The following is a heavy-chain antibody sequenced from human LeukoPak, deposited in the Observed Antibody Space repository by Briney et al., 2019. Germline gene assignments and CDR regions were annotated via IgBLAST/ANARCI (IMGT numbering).Heavy chain of an antibody. CDR2: IYYSGST. D-gene: IGHD4-23*01. Sequence: SETLSLTCTVSGGSISSSSYYWSWIRQPPGKGLEWIGYIYYSGSTYYNPSLKSRVTISVDTSKNQFSLKLSSVTAADTAVYYCAREGNPAEYFQHWGQGTLVTVSS. J-gene: IGHJ1*01. CDR1: GGSISSSSYY. CDR3: AREGNPAEYFQH. V-gene: IGHV4-30-4*01.